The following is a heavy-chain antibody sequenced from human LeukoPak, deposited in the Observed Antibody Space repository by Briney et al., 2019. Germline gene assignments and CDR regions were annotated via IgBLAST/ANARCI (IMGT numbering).Heavy chain of an antibody. V-gene: IGHV3-74*01. J-gene: IGHJ4*02. CDR3: AKRAVAAPFDY. CDR2: INSDGSST. Sequence: PGGSLRLSCAASGFTFSSYWMHWVRQAPGKGLVWVSRINSDGSSTSYADSVKGRFTISRDNSKNTLYLQMNSLGAEDTAVYYCAKRAVAAPFDYWGQGTLVTVSS. D-gene: IGHD6-19*01. CDR1: GFTFSSYW.